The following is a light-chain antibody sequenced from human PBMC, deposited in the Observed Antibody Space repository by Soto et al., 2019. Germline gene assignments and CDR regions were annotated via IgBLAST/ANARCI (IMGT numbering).Light chain of an antibody. CDR2: GAS. J-gene: IGKJ1*01. V-gene: IGKV3-15*01. CDR1: QSVSDN. CDR3: QQFNSWLWT. Sequence: EIVMTQSPATLSVSPGERATLSCRASQSVSDNLAWYQQKPGQAPRLLIYGASTRATVIPARFSGSGSGTEFTLTISSLQSEDSAVYYCQQFNSWLWTFGQGTKVEIK.